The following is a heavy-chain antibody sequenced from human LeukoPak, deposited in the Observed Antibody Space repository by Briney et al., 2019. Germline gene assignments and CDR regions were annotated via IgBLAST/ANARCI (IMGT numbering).Heavy chain of an antibody. J-gene: IGHJ4*02. Sequence: SVKVSCKASGGTFSSYAISWVRQAPGQGLEWMGGIIPIFGTANYAQKFQGRVTITADESMSTAYMELSSLRSEDTAVYYCARGRPGYGDYVVWGQGTLVTVSS. D-gene: IGHD4-17*01. CDR2: IIPIFGTA. CDR3: ARGRPGYGDYVV. V-gene: IGHV1-69*13. CDR1: GGTFSSYA.